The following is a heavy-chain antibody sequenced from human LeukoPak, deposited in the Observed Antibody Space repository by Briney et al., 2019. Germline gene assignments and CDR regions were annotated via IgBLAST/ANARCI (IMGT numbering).Heavy chain of an antibody. CDR1: GFTFSSYA. CDR3: VKDRYSSGSPSHFDY. J-gene: IGHJ4*02. Sequence: GGSLRLSCSASGFTFSSYAVHWVRQAPGKGLEYVSTLSSNGVTTYYADSVKGRFTISRDNSKNTLYLQMASLRPEDTAVYFCVKDRYSSGSPSHFDYWGQGTLVTVSS. V-gene: IGHV3-64D*06. CDR2: LSSNGVTT. D-gene: IGHD3-10*01.